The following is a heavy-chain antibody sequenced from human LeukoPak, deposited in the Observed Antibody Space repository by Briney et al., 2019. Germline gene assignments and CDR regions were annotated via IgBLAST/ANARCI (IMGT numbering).Heavy chain of an antibody. D-gene: IGHD4-17*01. Sequence: ASVKVSFKASGGTFSSYAISWVRQAPGQGLEWMGRIIPILGIANYAQKFQGRVTITADKSTSTAYMELSSLRSEDTAVYYCARDQTTVTSRSGYYYGMDVWGQGTTVTVSS. J-gene: IGHJ6*02. V-gene: IGHV1-69*04. CDR3: ARDQTTVTSRSGYYYGMDV. CDR2: IIPILGIA. CDR1: GGTFSSYA.